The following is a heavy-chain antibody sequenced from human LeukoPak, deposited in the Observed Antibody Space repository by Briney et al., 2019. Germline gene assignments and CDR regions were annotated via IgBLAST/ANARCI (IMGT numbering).Heavy chain of an antibody. CDR3: ARSRDYYGSGSLDAFDI. J-gene: IGHJ3*02. V-gene: IGHV1-69*01. CDR1: GGTFGSFA. CDR2: IIPIFGTA. Sequence: SVKVSCKTSGGTFGSFAFAWVRQAPGHGLEWMGGIIPIFGTANYAQKFQGRVTTTADESTSTAYMELSSLRSEDTAVYYCARSRDYYGSGSLDAFDIWGQGTMVTVSS. D-gene: IGHD3-10*01.